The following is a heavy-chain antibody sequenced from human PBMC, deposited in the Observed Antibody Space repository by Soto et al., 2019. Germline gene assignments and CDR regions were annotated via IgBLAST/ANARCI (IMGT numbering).Heavy chain of an antibody. CDR1: GGSISTYY. CDR3: ARGGRSAYYYYMGV. CDR2: VYYSGST. Sequence: SETLSLTCTVSGGSISTYYWSWVRQPPGKGLEWIGYVYYSGSTNYNSSLKSRVTISVDTSKNQFSLKLTSVTAADTAMYYCARGGRSAYYYYMGVWGKGTTVTVSS. J-gene: IGHJ6*03. V-gene: IGHV4-59*01.